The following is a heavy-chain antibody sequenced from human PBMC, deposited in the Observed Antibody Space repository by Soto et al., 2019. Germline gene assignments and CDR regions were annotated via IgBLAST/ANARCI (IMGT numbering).Heavy chain of an antibody. J-gene: IGHJ5*02. CDR2: IYYSGST. V-gene: IGHV4-61*08. CDR3: ARFGPYYDILTGYYSHLRINWFDP. D-gene: IGHD3-9*01. Sequence: SETLSLTYTVSGGSISSGDYYWSWIRQPPGKGLEWNGYIYYSGSTNYNPSLKSRVTISVDTSKNQFSLKLSSVTAADTAVYYCARFGPYYDILTGYYSHLRINWFDPWGQGTLVTVPQ. CDR1: GGSISSGDYY.